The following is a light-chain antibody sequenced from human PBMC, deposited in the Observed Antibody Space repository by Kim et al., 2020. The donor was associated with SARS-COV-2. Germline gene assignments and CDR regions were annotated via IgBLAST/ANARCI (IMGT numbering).Light chain of an antibody. V-gene: IGKV3-20*01. CDR2: GAS. CDR1: QSVTSNY. Sequence: EIVLTQSPGTLSLSPGERATLSCRASQSVTSNYLAWYQQKPGQAPRLLIYGASTRATGIPDRFSGGGSGTDFTLSISRLEPEDYAVYYCQQSGASPRTFGQGTKVDIK. CDR3: QQSGASPRT. J-gene: IGKJ1*01.